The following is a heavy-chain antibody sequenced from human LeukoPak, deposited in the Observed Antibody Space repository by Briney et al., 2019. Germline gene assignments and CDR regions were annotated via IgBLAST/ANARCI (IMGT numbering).Heavy chain of an antibody. CDR2: LYIDGNT. J-gene: IGHJ4*02. CDR3: ARGVEPLAANTLAY. CDR1: GFTVITND. V-gene: IGHV3-53*01. D-gene: IGHD1-14*01. Sequence: GGSLRLSCAASGFTVITNDMTWVRQAPGKGLELVSVLYIDGNTKYADSVQGRFTISRDNSKNTLYLEMNSLSPDDTAVYYCARGVEPLAANTLAYWGQGTLVTVSS.